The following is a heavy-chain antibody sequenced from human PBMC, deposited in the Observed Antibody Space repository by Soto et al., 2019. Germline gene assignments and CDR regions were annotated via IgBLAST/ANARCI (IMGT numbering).Heavy chain of an antibody. CDR1: GGSISSGGYY. CDR2: IYYSGST. V-gene: IGHV4-31*03. Sequence: QVQLQESGPGLVKPSQTLSLTCTVSGGSISSGGYYWSWIRQHPGKGLEWIGYIYYSGSTYYNPSLTSRVTISVETFKNQFSLKLISVTAADTAVYYCARVDYYDSSCKIDYWGQGTLVTVSS. D-gene: IGHD3-22*01. J-gene: IGHJ4*02. CDR3: ARVDYYDSSCKIDY.